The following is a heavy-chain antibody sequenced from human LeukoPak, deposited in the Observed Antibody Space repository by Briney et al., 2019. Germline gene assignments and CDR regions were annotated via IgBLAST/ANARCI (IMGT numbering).Heavy chain of an antibody. J-gene: IGHJ5*02. CDR2: ISYDGTNK. Sequence: GGSLRLAWAASGFTFGSYAMHWVRQAPGKGLEWVAVISYDGTNKYYADSVKGRFTISRDNSKNTLYLQMNSLRAEDTAVYYCARDQGYSYGYDAWGQRTLVTVSS. V-gene: IGHV3-30-3*01. CDR3: ARDQGYSYGYDA. D-gene: IGHD5-18*01. CDR1: GFTFGSYA.